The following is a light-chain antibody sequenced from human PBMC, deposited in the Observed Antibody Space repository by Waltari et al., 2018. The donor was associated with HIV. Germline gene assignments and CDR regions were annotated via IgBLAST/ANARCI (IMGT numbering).Light chain of an antibody. J-gene: IGLJ2*01. CDR3: ATWDDTMSVV. Sequence: QSPLTQTPSMSGAPGQRVNISCSGGPSNIGSNSVNWYRQLPGPAPKLLLHSKDPRPSSVPVPFSASKSATSAFLVIIGLPSDDEADYYCATWDDTMSVVFGGGTRLTVL. V-gene: IGLV1-44*01. CDR1: PSNIGSNS. CDR2: SKD.